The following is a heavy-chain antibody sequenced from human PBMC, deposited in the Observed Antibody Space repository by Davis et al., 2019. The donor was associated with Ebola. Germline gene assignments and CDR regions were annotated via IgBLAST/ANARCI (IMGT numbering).Heavy chain of an antibody. V-gene: IGHV3-7*01. CDR2: INEDGSAK. D-gene: IGHD2-2*01. CDR3: ARVGWVPSSDY. CDR1: GFTFSYYG. J-gene: IGHJ4*02. Sequence: PGGSLRLSCAASGFTFSYYGMSWVRQAPAKGLEWVAYINEDGSAKYYVDSVKGRFTISRDNAKNSLHLQMNSVRAEDTAVYYCARVGWVPSSDYWGQGTLVTVAS.